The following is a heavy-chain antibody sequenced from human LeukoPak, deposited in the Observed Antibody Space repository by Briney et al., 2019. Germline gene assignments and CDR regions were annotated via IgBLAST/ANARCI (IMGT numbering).Heavy chain of an antibody. V-gene: IGHV3-30*19. J-gene: IGHJ4*02. CDR1: GFTFSSYG. Sequence: GGSLRLSCAASGFTFSSYGMHWVRQAPGKGLEWVAVISYDGSNKYYADSVKGRFTISRDNSKNTLYLQMNSLRAEDTAVYYCARGLYDSSGYYWPRPPAGDFDYWGQGTLVTVSS. CDR2: ISYDGSNK. D-gene: IGHD3-22*01. CDR3: ARGLYDSSGYYWPRPPAGDFDY.